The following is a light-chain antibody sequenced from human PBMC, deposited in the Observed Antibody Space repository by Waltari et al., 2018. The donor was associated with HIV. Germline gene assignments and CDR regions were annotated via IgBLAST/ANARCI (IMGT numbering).Light chain of an antibody. CDR3: AAWDDSLNGLV. CDR2: SNN. Sequence: QSVLPQPPSASGTPGQRVTISCSGSSPNIGSNTVTWYQQLPGTAPKLLIYSNNQRPSGVPDRSSGSKSGTSASLAISGLQSEDEADYYCAAWDDSLNGLVFGGGTKLTVL. V-gene: IGLV1-44*01. CDR1: SPNIGSNT. J-gene: IGLJ3*02.